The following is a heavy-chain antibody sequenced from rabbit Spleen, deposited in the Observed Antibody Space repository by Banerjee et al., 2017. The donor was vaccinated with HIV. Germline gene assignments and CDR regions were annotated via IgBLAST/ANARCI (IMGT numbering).Heavy chain of an antibody. V-gene: IGHV1S45*01. J-gene: IGHJ3*01. Sequence: QEQLVESGGGLVKPEGSLKLSCTASGFSFSNKAVMCWVRQAPGKGLEWIACINAVTGKAVYASWAKGRFTFSKSSSTTVTLQMTSLTGADTATYFCVRLWWLWGQGTLVTVS. D-gene: IGHD1-1*01. CDR1: GFSFSNKAV. CDR2: INAVTGKA. CDR3: VRLWWL.